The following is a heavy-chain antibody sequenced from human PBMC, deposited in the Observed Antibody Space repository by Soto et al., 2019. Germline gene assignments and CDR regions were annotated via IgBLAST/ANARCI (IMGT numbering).Heavy chain of an antibody. J-gene: IGHJ4*02. D-gene: IGHD2-2*01. CDR1: GFTFSSYA. V-gene: IGHV3-23*01. Sequence: GGSLRLSCAASGFTFSSYAMSWVRQAPGKGLEWVSAISGSGGSTYYADSVKGRFTISRDNSKNTLYLQMNSLRAEDTAVYYCAKGRGYCTSTSCYGGSDYWGQGTLVTVSS. CDR3: AKGRGYCTSTSCYGGSDY. CDR2: ISGSGGST.